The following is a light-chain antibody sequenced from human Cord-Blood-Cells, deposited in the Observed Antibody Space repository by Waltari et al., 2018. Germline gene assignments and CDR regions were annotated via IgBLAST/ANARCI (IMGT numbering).Light chain of an antibody. CDR3: QQYGSSPPFT. V-gene: IGKV3-20*01. CDR1: QSVSSSY. J-gene: IGKJ3*01. Sequence: ELVLTQSPGTLSLPPGERATLSCRASQSVSSSYLAWYQQKPGQAPRLLIYGASSRATGIPDRFSGSGSGTDFTLTISRLEPEDFAVYYCQQYGSSPPFTFGPGTKVDIK. CDR2: GAS.